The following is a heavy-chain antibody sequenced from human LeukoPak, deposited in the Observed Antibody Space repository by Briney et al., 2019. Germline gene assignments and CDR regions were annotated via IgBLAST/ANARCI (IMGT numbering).Heavy chain of an antibody. CDR1: GGSFSGYY. V-gene: IGHV4-34*01. CDR2: INHSGST. D-gene: IGHD1-1*01. CDR3: ARGLGTGLSYTSFDY. Sequence: SETLSLTCAVYGGSFSGYYWSWIRQPPGKGLEWIGEINHSGSTNYNPSLKSRVTISVDTSKNQFSLKLSSETAADTAVYYCARGLGTGLSYTSFDYWGQGTLVTVSS. J-gene: IGHJ4*02.